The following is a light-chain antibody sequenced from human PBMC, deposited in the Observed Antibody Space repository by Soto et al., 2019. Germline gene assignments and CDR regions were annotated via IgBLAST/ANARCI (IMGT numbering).Light chain of an antibody. CDR2: DNN. CDR1: SSNIGNNY. V-gene: IGLV1-51*01. J-gene: IGLJ2*01. CDR3: GTWDSSLSAGV. Sequence: QAVVTQPPSVSAAPGQKVTISCSGSSSNIGNNYVSWYQQLPGTAPKLLIYDNNKRPSGIPDRFSGSKSGTSATLGITGLRTGDEADYYCGTWDSSLSAGVFGGGTKVTVL.